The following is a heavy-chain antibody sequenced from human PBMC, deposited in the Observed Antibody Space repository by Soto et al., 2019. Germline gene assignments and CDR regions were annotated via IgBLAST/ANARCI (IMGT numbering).Heavy chain of an antibody. CDR3: VRDYVMDV. J-gene: IGHJ6*02. Sequence: VGSLRLSCAGSGFTFSGDAMNWVRQAPGKGLEWVSSISTTSTYIYYAESVKGRFTISRDNANNSLHLQMNSLRAEDTAVYYCVRDYVMDVWGQGTTVTVS. CDR2: ISTTSTYI. D-gene: IGHD3-10*02. CDR1: GFTFSGDA. V-gene: IGHV3-21*01.